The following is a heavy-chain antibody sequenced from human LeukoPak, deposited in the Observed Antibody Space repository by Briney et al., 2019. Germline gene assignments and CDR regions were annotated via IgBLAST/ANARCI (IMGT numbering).Heavy chain of an antibody. CDR3: ARDYCGSGMNDH. CDR1: GFTFSSYE. V-gene: IGHV3-48*03. Sequence: SGGSLRLSCVASGFTFSSYEMNWVRQAPGKGLEWVSYISSSGSPIYYADSVKGRFTISRDNAKNSVSLQLNSLRAEDTAVYYCARDYCGSGMNDHWGQGTLVTVSS. CDR2: ISSSGSPI. D-gene: IGHD3-10*01. J-gene: IGHJ4*02.